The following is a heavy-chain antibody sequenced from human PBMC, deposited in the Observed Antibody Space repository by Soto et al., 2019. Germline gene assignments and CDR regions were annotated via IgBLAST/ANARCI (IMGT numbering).Heavy chain of an antibody. Sequence: GESLKISCKGSGYSFTSYWIGWVRQMPGKGLEWMGIIYPGDSDTRYSPSFQGQVTISADKSISTAYLQWSSLKASDTAMYYCARVYSSTWTYYYGMDVWGQGTTVTVSS. CDR1: GYSFTSYW. J-gene: IGHJ6*02. D-gene: IGHD6-13*01. CDR3: ARVYSSTWTYYYGMDV. CDR2: IYPGDSDT. V-gene: IGHV5-51*01.